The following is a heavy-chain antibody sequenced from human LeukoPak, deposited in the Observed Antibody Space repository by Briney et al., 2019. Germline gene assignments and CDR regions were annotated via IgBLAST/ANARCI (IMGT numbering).Heavy chain of an antibody. V-gene: IGHV3-30-3*01. J-gene: IGHJ4*02. CDR1: GFTFSSYA. CDR2: ISYDGSNK. CDR3: GRGSVGFGELNY. D-gene: IGHD3-10*01. Sequence: GGSLRLSCAASGFTFSSYAMSWVRQAPGKGLEWVAVISYDGSNKFYADSVKGRFTLSRDNSKNTLYLQMNSLRIEDTAVYYCGRGSVGFGELNYWGQGTLVTVSS.